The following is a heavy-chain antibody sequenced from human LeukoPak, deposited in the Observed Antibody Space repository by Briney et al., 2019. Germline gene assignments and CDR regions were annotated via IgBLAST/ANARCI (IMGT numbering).Heavy chain of an antibody. J-gene: IGHJ4*02. D-gene: IGHD3-22*01. CDR3: ARPVNYYDSSGYLY. Sequence: ASVKVSCKASGYTITNNWMHWVRQAPGQGLEWMGVINPSGTGTSYGQKFQGRVTMTRDTSTSTVYMELSSLRSEDTAVYYCARPVNYYDSSGYLYWGQGTLVTVSS. CDR2: INPSGTGT. CDR1: GYTITNNW. V-gene: IGHV1-46*01.